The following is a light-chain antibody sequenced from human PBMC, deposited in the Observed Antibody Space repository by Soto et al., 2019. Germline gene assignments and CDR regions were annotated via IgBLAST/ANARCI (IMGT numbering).Light chain of an antibody. J-gene: IGLJ7*01. CDR3: AAWDDSLSDVV. V-gene: IGLV1-47*01. CDR1: SSNIRSNY. Sequence: QSVLTQPPSASGTPGQRVTISCSGSSSNIRSNYVYWYQQLPGTAPKLLIYRNNQWPSGVPDRFSGSKSGTSASLAISGLRSEDEADYYCAAWDDSLSDVVFGGGTQLTVL. CDR2: RNN.